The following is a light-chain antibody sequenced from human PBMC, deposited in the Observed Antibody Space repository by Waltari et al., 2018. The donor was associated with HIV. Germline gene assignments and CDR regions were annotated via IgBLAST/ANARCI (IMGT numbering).Light chain of an antibody. J-gene: IGKJ1*01. V-gene: IGKV1-5*03. Sequence: DIQMTQSPSTLSASVGDRVTITCRASQSISAWLVWYQQKPGKAPKLLIYRMSSLESGVPSRFSGSGSGTEFTLTISSLQPDDFATYYCQQYSNYQGTFGQGTKVEIK. CDR3: QQYSNYQGT. CDR2: RMS. CDR1: QSISAW.